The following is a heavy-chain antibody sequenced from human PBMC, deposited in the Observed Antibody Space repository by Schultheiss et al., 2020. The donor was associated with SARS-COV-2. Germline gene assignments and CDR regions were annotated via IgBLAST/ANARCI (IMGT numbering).Heavy chain of an antibody. CDR2: INPKTGNT. CDR3: ARDGGSYGGPHHGMDV. J-gene: IGHJ6*02. V-gene: IGHV1-2*02. CDR1: GYSFTGYY. Sequence: ASVKVSCRASGYSFTGYYIHWVRQAPGQGLEWMGWINPKTGNTNYAEGFQGRVTMTRDTSISTGYMELRILTSDDTAVYYCARDGGSYGGPHHGMDVWGQGTTVTVSS. D-gene: IGHD5-18*01.